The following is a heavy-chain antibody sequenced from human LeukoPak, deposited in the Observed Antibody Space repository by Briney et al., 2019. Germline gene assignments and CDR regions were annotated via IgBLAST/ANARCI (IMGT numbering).Heavy chain of an antibody. Sequence: SETLSLTCTVSGGSISSSSYYWGWIRQPPGTGLEWIGSIYYSGSTYYNPSLKSRVTISVDTSKNQFSLKLSSVTAADTAVYYCARLSSLYYYDSSGYLDYWGQGTLVTVSS. CDR1: GGSISSSSYY. CDR3: ARLSSLYYYDSSGYLDY. V-gene: IGHV4-39*01. D-gene: IGHD3-22*01. J-gene: IGHJ4*02. CDR2: IYYSGST.